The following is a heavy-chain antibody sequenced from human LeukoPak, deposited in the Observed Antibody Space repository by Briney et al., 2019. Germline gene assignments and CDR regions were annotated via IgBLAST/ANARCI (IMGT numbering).Heavy chain of an antibody. D-gene: IGHD3-22*01. V-gene: IGHV1-24*01. CDR2: FDSADGET. CDR3: ARCLNYYDSSGYSLGAFDI. CDR1: GYTLTELS. J-gene: IGHJ3*02. Sequence: ASVKVSCKVSGYTLTELSMQWVRQAPGKGLEWRGGFDSADGETIYAQKFQGRVTMTEDTSTDTAYMEMSSLRSEDKAVYYCARCLNYYDSSGYSLGAFDIWGQGTMVTVSS.